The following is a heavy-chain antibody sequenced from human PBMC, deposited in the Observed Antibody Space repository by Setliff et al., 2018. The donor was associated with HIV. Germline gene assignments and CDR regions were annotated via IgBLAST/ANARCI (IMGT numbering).Heavy chain of an antibody. Sequence: SETLSLTCNISGVSIPTNYWNWIRQPAGKGLEWIGRIYTTGGTDYNPALKSRVTMSIDTSKNQISLKLNSVNAADTATYYCARSNPGITAGLLAYWGPGTLVTVSS. V-gene: IGHV4-4*07. CDR2: IYTTGGT. CDR1: GVSIPTNY. D-gene: IGHD6-13*01. CDR3: ARSNPGITAGLLAY. J-gene: IGHJ4*02.